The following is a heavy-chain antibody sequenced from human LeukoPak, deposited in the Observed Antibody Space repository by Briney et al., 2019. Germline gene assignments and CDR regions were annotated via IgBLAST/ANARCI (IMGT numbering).Heavy chain of an antibody. CDR1: GYTFTSYD. V-gene: IGHV1-8*01. Sequence: ASVKVSCKASGYTFTSYDINWVRQATGQGLEWMGWINPNSGGTNYAQKFQGRVTITADKSTSTAYMELSSLRSEDTAVYYCARATDAIQLWFFDYWGQGTLVTVSS. J-gene: IGHJ4*02. D-gene: IGHD5-18*01. CDR2: INPNSGGT. CDR3: ARATDAIQLWFFDY.